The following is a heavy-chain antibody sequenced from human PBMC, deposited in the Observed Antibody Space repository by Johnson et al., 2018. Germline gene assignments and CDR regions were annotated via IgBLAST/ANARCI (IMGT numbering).Heavy chain of an antibody. CDR1: GFTFSSYA. CDR2: ISYDGSNK. D-gene: IGHD5-24*01. Sequence: QVQLVESGGGVVQXGRSXRLXCAASGFTFSSYAMHWVRQAPGKGLEWVAVISYDGSNKYYADSVKGRFTISRENSKNTLYLQMNSLRAEETAVYYCARDGGATAYYYYYYMDVWGKGTTVTVSS. V-gene: IGHV3-30-3*01. J-gene: IGHJ6*03. CDR3: ARDGGATAYYYYYYMDV.